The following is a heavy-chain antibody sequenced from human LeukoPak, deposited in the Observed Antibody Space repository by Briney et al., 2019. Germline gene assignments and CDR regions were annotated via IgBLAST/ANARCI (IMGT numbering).Heavy chain of an antibody. CDR3: AREGYLGYCSGGSCFNRFDP. V-gene: IGHV3-33*01. CDR1: GFTFSSYG. Sequence: PGRSLRLSCAASGFTFSSYGMHWVRQAPGKGLEWVAVIWYDGSNKYYADSVKGRFTISRDNSKNTLYLQMNSLRAEDTAVYYCAREGYLGYCSGGSCFNRFDPWGQGTLVTVSS. D-gene: IGHD2-15*01. J-gene: IGHJ5*02. CDR2: IWYDGSNK.